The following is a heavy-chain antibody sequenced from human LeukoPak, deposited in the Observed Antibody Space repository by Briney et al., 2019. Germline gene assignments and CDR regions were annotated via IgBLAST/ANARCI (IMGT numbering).Heavy chain of an antibody. CDR3: ARAVLRFLEWLDYGMDV. Sequence: GASVKVSCKASGYTFIGYYMHWVRQAPGQGLEWMGWINPNSGGTNYAQKFQGRVTMTRDTSISTAYMELSRLRSDDTAVYYCARAVLRFLEWLDYGMDVWGQGTTVTVSS. CDR1: GYTFIGYY. CDR2: INPNSGGT. V-gene: IGHV1-2*02. D-gene: IGHD3-3*01. J-gene: IGHJ6*02.